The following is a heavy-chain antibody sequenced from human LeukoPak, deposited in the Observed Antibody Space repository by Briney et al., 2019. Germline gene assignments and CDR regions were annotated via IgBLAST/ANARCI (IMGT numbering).Heavy chain of an antibody. Sequence: PGGSLRLSCAASGFTVSSNYMSWVRQAPGKGLEWVSVIYSGGSTYYADSVKGRFTISRDNSKNTLYLQMNSLRAEDTAVYYCASFYGSGSYYRDSIDYWGQGTLVTVSS. CDR3: ASFYGSGSYYRDSIDY. D-gene: IGHD3-10*01. CDR1: GFTVSSNY. V-gene: IGHV3-53*01. J-gene: IGHJ4*02. CDR2: IYSGGST.